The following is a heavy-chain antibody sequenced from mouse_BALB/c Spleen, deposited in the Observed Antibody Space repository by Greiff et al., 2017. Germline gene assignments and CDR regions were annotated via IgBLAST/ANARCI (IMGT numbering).Heavy chain of an antibody. CDR1: GFTFSDYG. D-gene: IGHD4-1*02. Sequence: DVKLVESGGGLVQPGGSLKLSCAASGFTFSDYGMAWVRQAPGKGPEWVAFISNLAYSIYYADTVTGRFTISRENAKNTLYLEMSSLRSEDTAMYYCARDETQLGPWFAYWGQGTLVTVSA. J-gene: IGHJ3*01. CDR3: ARDETQLGPWFAY. CDR2: ISNLAYSI. V-gene: IGHV5-15*02.